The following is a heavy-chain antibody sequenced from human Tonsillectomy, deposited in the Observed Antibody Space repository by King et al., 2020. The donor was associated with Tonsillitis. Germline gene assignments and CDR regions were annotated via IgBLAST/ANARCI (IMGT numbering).Heavy chain of an antibody. CDR2: ISSSSSTI. D-gene: IGHD2-2*01. V-gene: IGHV3-48*02. J-gene: IGHJ3*02. CDR1: GFTFSSYS. CDR3: ARENGRYGRRTSCDDACDI. Sequence: VQLVESGGGLVQPGGSLRLSCAASGFTFSSYSMNWVRQAPGKGLEWVSYISSSSSTIYYADSVKGRFTISRDNAKNSLYLQMNSLRDEDTAVYYGARENGRYGRRTSCDDACDIWGQGTMGTVSS.